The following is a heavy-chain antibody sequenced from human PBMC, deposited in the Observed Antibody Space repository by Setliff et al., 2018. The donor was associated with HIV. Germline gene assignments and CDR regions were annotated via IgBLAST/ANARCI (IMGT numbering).Heavy chain of an antibody. CDR1: GGTFSSFA. CDR2: TIPVFGTT. Sequence: SVKVSCKASGGTFSSFAINWVRQAPGQGLEWVGGTIPVFGTTSYGHHFQGRVAITADASTSTAYLDLYSLRSEDTAVYYCARDHHSGSDWSRLGAFDIWGQGTVVTVSS. D-gene: IGHD1-26*01. V-gene: IGHV1-69*13. CDR3: ARDHHSGSDWSRLGAFDI. J-gene: IGHJ3*02.